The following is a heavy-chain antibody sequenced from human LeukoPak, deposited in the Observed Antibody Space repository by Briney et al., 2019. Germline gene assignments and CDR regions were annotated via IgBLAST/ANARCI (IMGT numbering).Heavy chain of an antibody. CDR3: ASGLLWFGESPSYYYGMDV. J-gene: IGHJ6*02. V-gene: IGHV3-48*04. CDR1: GFTFSGNS. Sequence: GPLRLSFVASGFTFSGNSINWVGKAQGRGLKWVSYLGSASGSIYYADSVKGRFTVSRDNAKNSLYLQMNSLRAEDTAVYYCASGLLWFGESPSYYYGMDVWGQGTTVTVSS. D-gene: IGHD3-10*01. CDR2: LGSASGSI.